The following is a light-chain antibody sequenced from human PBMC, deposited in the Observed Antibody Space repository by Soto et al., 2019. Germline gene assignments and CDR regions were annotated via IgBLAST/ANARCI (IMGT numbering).Light chain of an antibody. CDR3: QQYNSYWT. V-gene: IGKV1-5*03. CDR1: QSISSW. CDR2: KAS. Sequence: DIQMTQSPSTLSASVGDRVTITCRASQSISSWLAWYQQKPWKAPKLLIYKASSLESGVPSRFSGSGSGTEFTLNISSLQPDDFATYYCQQYNSYWTFGQGTKVEIK. J-gene: IGKJ1*01.